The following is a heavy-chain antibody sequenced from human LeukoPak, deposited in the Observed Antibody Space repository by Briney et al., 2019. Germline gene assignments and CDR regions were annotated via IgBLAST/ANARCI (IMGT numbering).Heavy chain of an antibody. CDR1: GGSISSYY. CDR2: IYYSGST. D-gene: IGHD3-10*01. Sequence: SETLSLTCTVSGGSISSYYWSWIRQPPGKGLEWIGYIYYSGSTNYNPSLKSRVTISVDTSKNQFSLKLSSVTAADTAVYYCARREAGRNAFDIWGQGTMVTVSS. CDR3: ARREAGRNAFDI. V-gene: IGHV4-59*08. J-gene: IGHJ3*02.